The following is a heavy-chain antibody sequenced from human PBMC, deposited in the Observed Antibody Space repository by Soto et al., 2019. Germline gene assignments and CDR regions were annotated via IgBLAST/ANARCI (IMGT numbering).Heavy chain of an antibody. CDR2: TYYRSRWYN. V-gene: IGHV6-1*01. J-gene: IGHJ4*03. D-gene: IGHD3-22*01. CDR3: ARDCDYDSSGIERVWHHGFED. Sequence: PSQTLSLTWAISEDRVSSNSAGWNWIMQSPSRGLVWLGRTYYRSRWYNDYAVSVKSRITINPDTSKNQFSLQLNSVTPEDTAVYYCARDCDYDSSGIERVWHHGFEDSCQGSTVTDS. CDR1: EDRVSSNSAG.